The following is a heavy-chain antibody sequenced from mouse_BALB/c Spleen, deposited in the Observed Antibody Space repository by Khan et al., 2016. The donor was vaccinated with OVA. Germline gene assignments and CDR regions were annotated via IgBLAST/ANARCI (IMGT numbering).Heavy chain of an antibody. CDR3: ARNSDRYGWTF. D-gene: IGHD2-14*01. Sequence: QVQLKEVGPGLLQPSQSLSITFTVSGFPLTTYGVHWVRQSPGKGLEWLGLIWSGGNTDYNTAFISRLSISKDNSKSQVFFNMNSMQADDTAIYYCARNSDRYGWTFWGPGSLVTVSA. CDR1: GFPLTTYG. J-gene: IGHJ3*01. V-gene: IGHV2-4-1*01. CDR2: IWSGGNT.